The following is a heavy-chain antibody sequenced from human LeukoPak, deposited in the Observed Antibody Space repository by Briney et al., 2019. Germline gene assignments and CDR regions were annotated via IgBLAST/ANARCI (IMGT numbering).Heavy chain of an antibody. J-gene: IGHJ5*01. CDR1: GFTFDSYA. CDR3: AKEAADIVVVPAAMMDS. V-gene: IGHV3-23*01. D-gene: IGHD2-2*01. Sequence: PGGSLRLSCAASGFTFDSYAMSWVRLAPGKGLQWVSVVSGSGGTTYYANSVKGRFTISRDNSKNTLYLQMNSLRAEDTAVYYCAKEAADIVVVPAAMMDSWGQGTLVTVSS. CDR2: VSGSGGTT.